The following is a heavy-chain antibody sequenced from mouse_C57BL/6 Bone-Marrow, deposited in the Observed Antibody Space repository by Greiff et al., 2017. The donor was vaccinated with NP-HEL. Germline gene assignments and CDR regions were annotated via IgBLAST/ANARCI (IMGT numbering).Heavy chain of an antibody. Sequence: EVHLVESGGDLVKPGGSLKLSCAASGFTFSSYGMSWVRQTPDKRLEWVATISSGGSYTYYPDSVKGRFTISRDNAKNTLYLQMSSLKSEDTAMYYCAIRRLRDYYAMDYWGQGTSVTVSS. CDR1: GFTFSSYG. D-gene: IGHD1-2*01. CDR3: AIRRLRDYYAMDY. CDR2: ISSGGSYT. J-gene: IGHJ4*01. V-gene: IGHV5-6*01.